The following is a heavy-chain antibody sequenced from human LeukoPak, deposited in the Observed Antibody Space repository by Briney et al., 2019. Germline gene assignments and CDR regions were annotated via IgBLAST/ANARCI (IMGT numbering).Heavy chain of an antibody. D-gene: IGHD3-10*01. V-gene: IGHV3-7*03. CDR2: IKQDGSEK. J-gene: IGHJ4*02. CDR3: ASQSRRLWFGELLI. Sequence: PGGSLRLSCAASGFTFSSYWMSWVRQAPGKGLEWVANIKQDGSEKYYVDSVKGRFTISRDNAKNSLYLQMNSLRAEDTAVYYCASQSRRLWFGELLIWGQGTLVTVSS. CDR1: GFTFSSYW.